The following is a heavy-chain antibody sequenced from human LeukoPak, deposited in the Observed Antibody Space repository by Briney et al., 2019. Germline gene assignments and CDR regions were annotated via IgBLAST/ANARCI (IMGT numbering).Heavy chain of an antibody. D-gene: IGHD2-15*01. CDR2: IYYSGST. J-gene: IGHJ2*01. CDR1: GGSISSYY. Sequence: SETLSLTCTVSGGSISSYYWSWIRQPPVKGLEWIGYIYYSGSTNYNPSLHSRVTISVDTSKNQFSLKLSSVTAADTAVYYCARDRGYCSGGSCYGWYFDLWGRGTLVTVSS. CDR3: ARDRGYCSGGSCYGWYFDL. V-gene: IGHV4-59*01.